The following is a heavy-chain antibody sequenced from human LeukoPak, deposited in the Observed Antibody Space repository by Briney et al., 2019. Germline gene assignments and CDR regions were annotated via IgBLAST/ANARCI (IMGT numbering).Heavy chain of an antibody. V-gene: IGHV3-64D*06. D-gene: IGHD5-18*01. CDR3: VKAHVDTALYDY. Sequence: SGGSLGLSCSASGFSFSIYTMYWVRQAPGKGLEYVSAISSNGDRTYYADSVKGRFTISRDNSKNTLYLQMSSLRPEDTAVYYCVKAHVDTALYDYWGQGTLVTVSS. CDR2: ISSNGDRT. CDR1: GFSFSIYT. J-gene: IGHJ4*02.